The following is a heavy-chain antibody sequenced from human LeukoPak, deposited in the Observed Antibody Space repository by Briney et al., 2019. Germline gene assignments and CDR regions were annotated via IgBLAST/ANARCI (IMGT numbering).Heavy chain of an antibody. Sequence: GGSLRLSCAASGFTFSIYSMNWVRQAPGKGLEWVSYISSSSSTIYYADSVKGRFTISRDNAKNSLYLQMNSLRDEDTAVYYCATWPGELSFGFDYWGQGTLVTVSS. J-gene: IGHJ4*02. CDR2: ISSSSSTI. D-gene: IGHD3-16*02. V-gene: IGHV3-48*02. CDR1: GFTFSIYS. CDR3: ATWPGELSFGFDY.